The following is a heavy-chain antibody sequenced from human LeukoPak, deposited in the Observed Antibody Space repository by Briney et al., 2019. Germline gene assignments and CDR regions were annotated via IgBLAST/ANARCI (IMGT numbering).Heavy chain of an antibody. Sequence: GGSLRFSCAASGFTFSSYAMHWFRQAPGKGLEWVAVISYDGSNKYYADSVKGRFTISRDNSKNTLYLQMNSLRAEDTAVYYCARGGYSGYDYSPLYYYYMDVWGKGTTVTVSS. CDR2: ISYDGSNK. CDR3: ARGGYSGYDYSPLYYYYMDV. CDR1: GFTFSSYA. J-gene: IGHJ6*03. D-gene: IGHD5-12*01. V-gene: IGHV3-30*04.